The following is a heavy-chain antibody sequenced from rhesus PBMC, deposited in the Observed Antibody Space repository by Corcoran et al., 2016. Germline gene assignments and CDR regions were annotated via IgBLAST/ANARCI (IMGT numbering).Heavy chain of an antibody. CDR1: GYTFTDYY. V-gene: IGHV1-111*02. CDR3: ATRSSRGWYFDY. Sequence: EVQLVQSGAEVKKPGASVKISCKASGYTFTDYYLHWVRHASGKGLEWIGRVDHEDGEAIHAQKFQDRVTITAATSTDTAYMELSSRRSEDTAVYYCATRSSRGWYFDYWGQGVLVTVSS. J-gene: IGHJ4*01. D-gene: IGHD6-31*01. CDR2: VDHEDGEA.